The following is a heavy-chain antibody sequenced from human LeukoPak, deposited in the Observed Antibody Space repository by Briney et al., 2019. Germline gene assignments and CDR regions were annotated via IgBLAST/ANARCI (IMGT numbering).Heavy chain of an antibody. CDR1: GFTFSSYW. CDR3: ARDLFGLTYGPPAY. Sequence: GGSLRLSCAASGFTFSSYWMHWVRQAPGKGLVWVSGINSDGSSTSYADSVKGRFTISRDNAKNTLYLQVNSLRAEDTAMYYCARDLFGLTYGPPAYWGQGTLVTVSS. J-gene: IGHJ4*02. CDR2: INSDGSST. D-gene: IGHD3-10*01. V-gene: IGHV3-74*01.